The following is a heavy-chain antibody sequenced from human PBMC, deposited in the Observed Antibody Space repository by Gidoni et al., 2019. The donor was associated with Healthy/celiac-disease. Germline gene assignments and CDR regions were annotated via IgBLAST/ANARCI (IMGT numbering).Heavy chain of an antibody. J-gene: IGHJ4*02. CDR1: GFTVSINY. CDR2: IYSGGST. CDR3: AREKAKWRTGGWFDY. Sequence: EVQLVESGGGLVKPGGSLRLSCAASGFTVSINYMSWVRQAPGKGLEWVSVIYSGGSTYYSDSVKGRFTISRDNSKNTLYLQMNSLRAEDTAVYYCAREKAKWRTGGWFDYWGQGTLVTVPS. V-gene: IGHV3-66*02. D-gene: IGHD6-19*01.